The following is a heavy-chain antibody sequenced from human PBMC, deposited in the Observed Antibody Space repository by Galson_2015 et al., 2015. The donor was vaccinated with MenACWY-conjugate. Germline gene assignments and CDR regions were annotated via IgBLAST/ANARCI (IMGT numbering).Heavy chain of an antibody. D-gene: IGHD6-19*01. Sequence: SLRLSCAASGFAFSSYAMSWVRQAPGKGLEWVSAISGSGGSTYYADSVKGRFTVSRDNSKNTLYLQMNSLRAEDTAVYYCAKDQDSSGWYFDYWGQGTLVTVSS. CDR2: ISGSGGST. CDR3: AKDQDSSGWYFDY. CDR1: GFAFSSYA. J-gene: IGHJ4*02. V-gene: IGHV3-23*01.